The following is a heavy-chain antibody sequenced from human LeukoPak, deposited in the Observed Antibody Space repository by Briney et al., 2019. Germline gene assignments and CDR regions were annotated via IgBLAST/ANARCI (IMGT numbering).Heavy chain of an antibody. Sequence: SQTLSLTCTVSGGSISSGGYYWSWIRQHPGKGLEWIGYIYCSGSTYYNPSLKSRVTISVDTSKNQFSLKLSSVTAADTAVYYCARRPIRPDNWNYDYRSGFDYWGQGTLVTVSS. D-gene: IGHD1-7*01. CDR2: IYCSGST. V-gene: IGHV4-31*03. J-gene: IGHJ4*02. CDR3: ARRPIRPDNWNYDYRSGFDY. CDR1: GGSISSGGYY.